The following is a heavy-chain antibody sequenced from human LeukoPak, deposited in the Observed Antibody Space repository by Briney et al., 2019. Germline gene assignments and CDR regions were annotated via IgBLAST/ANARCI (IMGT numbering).Heavy chain of an antibody. CDR2: IKYDGSEN. Sequence: PGGSLRFSCAASRFTFIDSWMTWVRQAPRKGLEWVANIKYDGSENYYVDSVKGRFTTSRDNAKNSLSLHMNSLRAEDTAVYYCAKYHYGSGTSLGYWGQGTLVTVSS. J-gene: IGHJ4*02. D-gene: IGHD3-10*01. V-gene: IGHV3-7*01. CDR3: AKYHYGSGTSLGY. CDR1: RFTFIDSW.